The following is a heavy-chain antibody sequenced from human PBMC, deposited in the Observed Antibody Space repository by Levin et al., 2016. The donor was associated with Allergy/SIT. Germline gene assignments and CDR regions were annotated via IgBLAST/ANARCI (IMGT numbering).Heavy chain of an antibody. Sequence: SVKVSCKASGGTFSSYAISWVRQAPGQGLEWMGGIIPIFGTANYAQKFQGRVTITADKSTSTAYMELSSLRSEDTAVYYCARGGAALDRLWFGELLDLYFDYWGQGTLVTVSS. J-gene: IGHJ4*02. CDR2: IIPIFGTA. D-gene: IGHD3-10*01. CDR3: ARGGAALDRLWFGELLDLYFDY. V-gene: IGHV1-69*06. CDR1: GGTFSSYA.